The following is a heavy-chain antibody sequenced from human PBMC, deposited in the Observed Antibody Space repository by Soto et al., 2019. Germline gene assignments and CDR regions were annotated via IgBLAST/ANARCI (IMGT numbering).Heavy chain of an antibody. CDR3: ARTYDGSGPNSGGYSFDI. Sequence: ETLSLTCTVSGGSMISYYWSWIRQPPGKGLEWIGYIYYSGSTNYNPSLKSRVTISVDTSKNQFSLKLSSVTAADTAVYYCARTYDGSGPNSGGYSFDIWGQGTMVTVSS. J-gene: IGHJ3*02. CDR1: GGSMISYY. V-gene: IGHV4-59*01. D-gene: IGHD3-22*01. CDR2: IYYSGST.